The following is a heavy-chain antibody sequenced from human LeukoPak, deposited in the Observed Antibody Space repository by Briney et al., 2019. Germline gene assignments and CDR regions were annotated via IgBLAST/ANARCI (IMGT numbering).Heavy chain of an antibody. J-gene: IGHJ6*02. V-gene: IGHV4-59*08. Sequence: SETLSLTCTVSGGSISSYYWSWIRQPPGKGLEWIGYIYYSGSTNYNPSLKSRVTISVDTSKNQFSLKLSSVTAADTAVYYCARLRYYDFWSGYPGGPDYYGMDVWGQGTTVTVSS. D-gene: IGHD3-3*01. CDR1: GGSISSYY. CDR3: ARLRYYDFWSGYPGGPDYYGMDV. CDR2: IYYSGST.